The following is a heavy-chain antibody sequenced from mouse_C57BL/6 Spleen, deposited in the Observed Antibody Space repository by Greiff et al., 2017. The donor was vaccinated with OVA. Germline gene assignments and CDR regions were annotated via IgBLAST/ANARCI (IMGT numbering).Heavy chain of an antibody. V-gene: IGHV1-50*01. CDR3: ARGNYGSSYIAY. CDR2: IDPSDSYT. J-gene: IGHJ3*01. D-gene: IGHD1-1*01. Sequence: VHLVESGAELVKPGASVKLSCKASGYTFTSSWMQWVKQRPGQGLEWIGEIDPSDSYTNYNQKFKGKATLTVDTSSSTAYMQLSSLTSEDSAVYYCARGNYGSSYIAYWGQGTLVTVSA. CDR1: GYTFTSSW.